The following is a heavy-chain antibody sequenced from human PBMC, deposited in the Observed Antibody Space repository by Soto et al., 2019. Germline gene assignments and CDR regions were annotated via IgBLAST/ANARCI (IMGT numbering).Heavy chain of an antibody. Sequence: TLSLTCGVSGGSLSGATYSWNWIRQTPGKGLEWIGYIFPSGTTYYNPSLRSRVTISIDVPKNQFSLSLRSLTAADTAVYYCARSREFDYWSQGTLVTVSS. J-gene: IGHJ4*02. CDR3: ARSREFDY. CDR2: IFPSGTT. CDR1: GGSLSGATYS. V-gene: IGHV4-30-2*01.